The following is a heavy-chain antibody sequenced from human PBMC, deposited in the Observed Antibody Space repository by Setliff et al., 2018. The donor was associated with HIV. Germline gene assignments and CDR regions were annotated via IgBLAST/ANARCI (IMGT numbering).Heavy chain of an antibody. CDR3: ARVGRSTVAGY. Sequence: LRLSCAASGFTFSSYAMQWVRQAPGKGLEWVAVISSDGSNEYYADSVKGRFTISRDNSKNTLYVQMNSLRAEDTAVYYCARVGRSTVAGYWGQGTLVTVSS. V-gene: IGHV3-30*04. D-gene: IGHD6-19*01. CDR2: ISSDGSNE. J-gene: IGHJ4*02. CDR1: GFTFSSYA.